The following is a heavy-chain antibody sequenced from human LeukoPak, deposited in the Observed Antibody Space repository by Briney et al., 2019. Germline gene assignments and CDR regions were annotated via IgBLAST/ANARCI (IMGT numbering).Heavy chain of an antibody. Sequence: GGSLRLSCAASGFTFSSYGMHWVRQGPGKGLEWVAVISFDGSNKYYADSVKGRCTISRDNSKNTLYLQMNNLRPEDTAVYYCTTDYCSGGSCNGGYYFDYWGQGTLVTVSS. V-gene: IGHV3-30*03. CDR2: ISFDGSNK. CDR1: GFTFSSYG. CDR3: TTDYCSGGSCNGGYYFDY. J-gene: IGHJ4*02. D-gene: IGHD2-15*01.